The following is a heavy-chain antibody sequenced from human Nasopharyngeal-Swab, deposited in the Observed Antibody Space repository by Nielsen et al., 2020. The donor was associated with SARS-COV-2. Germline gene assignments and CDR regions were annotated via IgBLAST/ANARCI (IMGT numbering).Heavy chain of an antibody. CDR2: INPGGDYT. V-gene: IGHV1-46*01. CDR1: GYTFTRNY. CDR3: ARDHSSSSSWWFDP. Sequence: ASVKVSCKASGYTFTRNYIHWIRQAPGQGLEWMGIINPGGDYTNYAQKFQGRVTVTKDTSTSTVYMESSSLRSEDTAVYYCARDHSSSSSWWFDPWGQGTLVTVSS. J-gene: IGHJ5*02. D-gene: IGHD6-6*01.